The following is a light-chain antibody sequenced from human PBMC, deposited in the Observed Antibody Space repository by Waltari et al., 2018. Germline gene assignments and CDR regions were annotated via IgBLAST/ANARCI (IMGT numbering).Light chain of an antibody. CDR3: MQGAHWPPMYT. J-gene: IGKJ2*01. V-gene: IGKV2-30*01. CDR2: KVS. CDR1: QSLVFIDGNTY. Sequence: DIVMTQSPLSLSVTAGQPASISCRSSQSLVFIDGNTYLHWFQQRPGQAPRRLIYKVSNRDSGVPDRFSGSGSGTDFTLKISRVEAEDVGVYYCMQGAHWPPMYTFGQGTKLEI.